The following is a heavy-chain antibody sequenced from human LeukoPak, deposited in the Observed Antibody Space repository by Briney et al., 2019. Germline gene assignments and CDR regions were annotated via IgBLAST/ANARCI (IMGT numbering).Heavy chain of an antibody. CDR2: ISGNSGDT. D-gene: IGHD1-1*01. CDR3: ARDPRTVRI. Sequence: GGSLRLSCAASGFTFSDSYMTWVRQAPGKGLEWLSYISGNSGDTNYADSVKGRFTISRDNAKNSLYLQMNSLRVEDTAVYYCARDPRTVRIWGQGTLVTVSS. J-gene: IGHJ4*02. V-gene: IGHV3-11*06. CDR1: GFTFSDSY.